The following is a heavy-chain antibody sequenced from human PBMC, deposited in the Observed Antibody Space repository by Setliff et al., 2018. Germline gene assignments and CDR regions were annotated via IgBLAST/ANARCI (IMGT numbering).Heavy chain of an antibody. D-gene: IGHD1-26*01. V-gene: IGHV3-23*01. J-gene: IGHJ4*02. Sequence: PGGSLRLSCAASGFTFTSYAMRWVRQAPGKGLEWVSSISGSGGSTYYADSVKGRFTISRDNSNNALYLQMNSLRAEDTAIYYCAKEGYSGSHYFDYWGQGTLVTVSS. CDR2: ISGSGGST. CDR3: AKEGYSGSHYFDY. CDR1: GFTFTSYA.